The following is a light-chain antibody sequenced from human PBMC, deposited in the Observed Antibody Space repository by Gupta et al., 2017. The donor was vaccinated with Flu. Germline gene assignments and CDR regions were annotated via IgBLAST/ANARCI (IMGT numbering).Light chain of an antibody. CDR1: QSISSY. V-gene: IGKV1-39*01. CDR3: QQRDSTSWT. J-gene: IGKJ1*01. CDR2: AAS. Sequence: DSHRAHSPSSLSASLGDSVTITCRASQSISSYLNWYQQKPGKAPKRLIYAASSVKSGVPSRFSGSGSGTDFTLTISRLQPEDFATYYCQQRDSTSWTFGQGTKVEIK.